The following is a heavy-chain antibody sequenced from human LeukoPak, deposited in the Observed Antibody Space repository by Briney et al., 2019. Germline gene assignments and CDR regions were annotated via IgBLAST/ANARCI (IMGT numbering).Heavy chain of an antibody. CDR1: GGSFSGYY. V-gene: IGHV4-34*01. CDR3: ARTYYDYVWRSYRYRYFDY. Sequence: SETLSLTCAVYGGSFSGYYWSWIRQPPGKGLEWIGEINHSGSTNYNPSLKSRVTISVDTSKNQFSLKLSSVTAADTAVYYCARTYYDYVWRSYRYRYFDYWGQGTLVTVSS. J-gene: IGHJ4*02. CDR2: INHSGST. D-gene: IGHD3-16*02.